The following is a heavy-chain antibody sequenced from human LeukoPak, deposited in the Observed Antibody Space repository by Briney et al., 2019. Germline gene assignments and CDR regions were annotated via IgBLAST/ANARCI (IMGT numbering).Heavy chain of an antibody. CDR3: ARDLGRGYSNFRYYFDY. Sequence: GGSLRLSCAASGFTFSSYWMSWVRQAPGKGLEWVANIKQDGSEKYYVDSVKGRFTISRDNAKNSLYLQMNGLRAEDTAVYYCARDLGRGYSNFRYYFDYWGQGTLVTVSS. CDR1: GFTFSSYW. CDR2: IKQDGSEK. J-gene: IGHJ4*02. D-gene: IGHD4-11*01. V-gene: IGHV3-7*01.